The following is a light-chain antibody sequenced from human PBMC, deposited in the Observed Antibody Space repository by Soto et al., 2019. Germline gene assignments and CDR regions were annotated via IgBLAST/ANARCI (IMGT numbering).Light chain of an antibody. CDR3: YSWNSNSDTHYV. Sequence: QSALTQPASVSGCPGQSITISCTGTSSDIGASNYVSWYQQHPGQAPKLMISDVNNRPSGISDRFSGSKSGNTASLTISGLQAEEEADYYCYSWNSNSDTHYVFGTGTKLTVL. CDR2: DVN. J-gene: IGLJ1*01. V-gene: IGLV2-14*03. CDR1: SSDIGASNY.